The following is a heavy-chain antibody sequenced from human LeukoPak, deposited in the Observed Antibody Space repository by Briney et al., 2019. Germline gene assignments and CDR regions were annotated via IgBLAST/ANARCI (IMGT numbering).Heavy chain of an antibody. CDR2: INVGNDNT. CDR1: GYTFTSYA. V-gene: IGHV1-3*01. Sequence: ASVKVSCKASGYTFTSYAMHWVRQAPGQRLEWMGWINVGNDNTKYSQKFQGRVIITRDTSASTAYMELSSLRSEDTAVYYCARGATYHYDSSGYGYFDYWGQGTPVTVSP. CDR3: ARGATYHYDSSGYGYFDY. D-gene: IGHD3-22*01. J-gene: IGHJ4*02.